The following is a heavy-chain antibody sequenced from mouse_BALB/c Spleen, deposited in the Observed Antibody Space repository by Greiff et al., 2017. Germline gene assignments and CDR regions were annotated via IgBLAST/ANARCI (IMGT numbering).Heavy chain of an antibody. CDR3: ARDYRYDVGTWFAY. D-gene: IGHD2-14*01. CDR2: IYPGNVNT. J-gene: IGHJ3*01. V-gene: IGHV1S56*01. CDR1: GYTFTSYY. Sequence: QVQLQQSGPELVKPGASVRISCKASGYTFTSYYIHWVKQRPGQGLEWIGWIYPGNVNTKYNEKFKGKATLTADKSSSTAYMQLSSLTSEDSAVYFCARDYRYDVGTWFAYWGQGTLVTVSA.